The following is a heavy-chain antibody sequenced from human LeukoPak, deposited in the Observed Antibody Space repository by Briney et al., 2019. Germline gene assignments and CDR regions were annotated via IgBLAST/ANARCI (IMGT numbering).Heavy chain of an antibody. J-gene: IGHJ4*02. V-gene: IGHV3-30*02. CDR3: AKEGYDSSGYYVDY. D-gene: IGHD3-22*01. Sequence: GGSLRLSCAASGFTFSSYGMHWVRQAPGKGLEWVAFIRYDGSNKYYADSVKGRFTISRDNSKNTLYLQMNSLRAEDTAVYYCAKEGYDSSGYYVDYWGQGTLVTVSS. CDR1: GFTFSSYG. CDR2: IRYDGSNK.